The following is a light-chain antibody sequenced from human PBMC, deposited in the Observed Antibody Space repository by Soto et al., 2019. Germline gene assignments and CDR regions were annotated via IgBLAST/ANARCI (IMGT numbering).Light chain of an antibody. CDR3: QQYNNWPSIT. V-gene: IGKV3-15*01. Sequence: EIVMTQSPATLSVXXXXXXXXXXXXSQSVSSNLAWYQQKPGQAPRLLIYGASTRATGIPARFSGSGSGTEFTLTISSLQSEDFAVYYCQQYNNWPSITFGQGTRLEIK. J-gene: IGKJ5*01. CDR2: GAS. CDR1: QSVSSN.